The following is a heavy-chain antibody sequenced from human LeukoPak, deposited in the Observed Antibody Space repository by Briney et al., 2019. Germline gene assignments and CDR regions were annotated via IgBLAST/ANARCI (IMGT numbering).Heavy chain of an antibody. CDR3: AKAPFTYYYVRVDAFDI. J-gene: IGHJ3*02. D-gene: IGHD3-10*02. V-gene: IGHV3-9*01. CDR2: ISWNSGSI. CDR1: GFTFSSYS. Sequence: PGGSLRLSCAASGFTFSSYSMNWVRQAPGKGLEWVSGISWNSGSIGYADSVKGRFTISRDNAKNSLYLQMNSLRAEDTALYYCAKAPFTYYYVRVDAFDIWGQGTMVTVSS.